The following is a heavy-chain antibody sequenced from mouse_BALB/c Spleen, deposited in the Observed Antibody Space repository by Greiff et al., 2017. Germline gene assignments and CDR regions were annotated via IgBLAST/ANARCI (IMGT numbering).Heavy chain of an antibody. CDR3: AREGLGRDWYFDV. CDR1: GYSITSDYA. D-gene: IGHD2-4*01. CDR2: ISYSGST. J-gene: IGHJ1*01. Sequence: EVQLQQSGPGLVKPSQSLSLTCTVTGYSITSDYAWNWIRQFPGNKLEWMGYISYSGSTSYNPSLKSRISITRDTSKNQFFLQLNSVTTEDTATYYCAREGLGRDWYFDVWGAGTTVTVSS. V-gene: IGHV3-2*02.